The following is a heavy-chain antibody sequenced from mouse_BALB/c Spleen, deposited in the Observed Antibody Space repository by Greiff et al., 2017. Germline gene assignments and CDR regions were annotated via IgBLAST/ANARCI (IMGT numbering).Heavy chain of an antibody. CDR2: IDPANGNT. D-gene: IGHD1-1*01. V-gene: IGHV14-3*02. J-gene: IGHJ2*01. Sequence: EVQLQQSGAELVKPGASVKLSCTASGFNIKDTYMHWVKQRPEQGLEWIGRIDPANGNTKYDPKFQGKATITADTSSNTAYLQLSSLTSEDTAVYYCARYYGSHYFDYWGQGTTLTVSS. CDR3: ARYYGSHYFDY. CDR1: GFNIKDTY.